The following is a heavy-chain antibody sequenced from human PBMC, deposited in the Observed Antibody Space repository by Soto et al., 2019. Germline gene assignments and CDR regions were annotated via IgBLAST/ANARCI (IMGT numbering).Heavy chain of an antibody. Sequence: ASVKVSCKASGYMFTGYDMHWVRQAPGQGLEWMGWINPNSGVTNYGQKFQGRVTMTRDLTISTAYMELSGLRSDDTAVYYCARHLTTVPGARVSGMDVWGQGTTVTVSS. CDR3: ARHLTTVPGARVSGMDV. CDR2: INPNSGVT. CDR1: GYMFTGYD. J-gene: IGHJ6*02. D-gene: IGHD3-10*01. V-gene: IGHV1-2*02.